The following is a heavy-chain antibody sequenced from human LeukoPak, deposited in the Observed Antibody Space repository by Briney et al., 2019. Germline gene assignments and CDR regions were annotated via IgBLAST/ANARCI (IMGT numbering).Heavy chain of an antibody. CDR2: ISSSGSTI. D-gene: IGHD2-15*01. CDR3: AKDRLRYCTGGNCYSPVDY. Sequence: GGSLRLSCAASGFTFSSYEMNWVRQAPGKGLEWVSYISSSGSTIYYADSVKGRITISRDNSKNSLYLQMTSLRAEDTAVYYCAKDRLRYCTGGNCYSPVDYWGQGTLVTVSS. J-gene: IGHJ4*01. CDR1: GFTFSSYE. V-gene: IGHV3-48*03.